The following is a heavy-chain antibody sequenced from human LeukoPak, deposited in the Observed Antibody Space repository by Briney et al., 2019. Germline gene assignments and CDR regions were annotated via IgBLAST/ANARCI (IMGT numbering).Heavy chain of an antibody. J-gene: IGHJ4*02. Sequence: GGSLRLSCAASGFIFKNFAMSWIRQAPGKGLEWVSAISGSGDSPYYADSVRGRFSISRDNSRDIPFLHMNSLRPEDTATYYCATERGDFFDSWGQGTLVTVSS. CDR1: GFIFKNFA. CDR2: ISGSGDSP. V-gene: IGHV3-23*01. CDR3: ATERGDFFDS. D-gene: IGHD5-24*01.